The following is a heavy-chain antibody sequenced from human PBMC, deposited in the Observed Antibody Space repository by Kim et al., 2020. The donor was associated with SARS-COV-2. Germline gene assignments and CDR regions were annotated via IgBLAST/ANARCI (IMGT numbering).Heavy chain of an antibody. J-gene: IGHJ5*02. V-gene: IGHV3-15*01. CDR3: TLEMATMTRHWFDP. Sequence: AAPLKGRFTISRDDSKNTLYLQMNSLQTEDTAVYYCTLEMATMTRHWFDPWGQGTLVTFSS. D-gene: IGHD5-12*01.